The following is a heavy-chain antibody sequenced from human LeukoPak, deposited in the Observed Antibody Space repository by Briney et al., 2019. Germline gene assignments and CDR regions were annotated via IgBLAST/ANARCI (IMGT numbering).Heavy chain of an antibody. CDR3: GKDLLYSGSPRDFHI. CDR1: GFTFSSYA. J-gene: IGHJ3*02. D-gene: IGHD1-26*01. CDR2: ISGSGGST. Sequence: GGSLRLSCAASGFTFSSYAMSWVRQAPGKGLEWVSAISGSGGSTYYADSVKGRFTISRDNSKNTLYLQMNSLAAEDTDVYYCGKDLLYSGSPRDFHIWGQGTVVPVSS. V-gene: IGHV3-23*01.